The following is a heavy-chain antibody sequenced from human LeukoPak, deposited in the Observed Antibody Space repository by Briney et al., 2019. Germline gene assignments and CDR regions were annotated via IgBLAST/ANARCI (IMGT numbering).Heavy chain of an antibody. CDR1: GFTFSSYS. V-gene: IGHV3-21*01. D-gene: IGHD3-10*02. CDR3: AELGITMIGGV. J-gene: IGHJ6*04. Sequence: PGGSLRLSCAASGFTFSSYSMNWVRQAPGKGLEWVSSISSSSSYIYYADSVKGRFTISRDNAKNSLYLQMTSLRAEDTAVYYCAELGITMIGGVWGKGTTVTISS. CDR2: ISSSSSYI.